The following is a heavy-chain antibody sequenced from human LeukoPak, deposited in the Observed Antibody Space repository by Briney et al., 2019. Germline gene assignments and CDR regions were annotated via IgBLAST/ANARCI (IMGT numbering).Heavy chain of an antibody. D-gene: IGHD6-19*01. Sequence: SETLSLTCTVSGGSINGGVSYWGWIRQSPGKGLEWIGSAFYTGNTYYNPSLESRITIGVDTSRDQFTLKMKSVTASDTAVYFCERGRGQWLASRDWGQGILVTVSS. CDR2: AFYTGNT. CDR3: ERGRGQWLASRD. J-gene: IGHJ4*02. V-gene: IGHV4-39*01. CDR1: GGSINGGVSY.